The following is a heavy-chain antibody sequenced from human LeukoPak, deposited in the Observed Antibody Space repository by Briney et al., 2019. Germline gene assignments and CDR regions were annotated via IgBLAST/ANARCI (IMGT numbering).Heavy chain of an antibody. CDR2: IYYSGST. CDR1: GGAISSNSYY. D-gene: IGHD3-10*01. CDR3: RRHYSGSGSYNQCNWLET. Sequence: SETLSLTCAVSGGAISSNSYYWGGIPQPPGKGLEWIGSIYYSGSTYYNPSLKSRATIYEDTSNNQFSLKLSSVTAADTAVYYCRRHYSGSGSYNQCNWLETRGQGTLVTVSS. V-gene: IGHV4-39*01. J-gene: IGHJ5*02.